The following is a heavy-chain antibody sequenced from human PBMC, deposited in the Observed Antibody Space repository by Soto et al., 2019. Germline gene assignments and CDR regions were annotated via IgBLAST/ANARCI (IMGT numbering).Heavy chain of an antibody. V-gene: IGHV3-21*01. D-gene: IGHD4-4*01. CDR1: GFTLSSYA. Sequence: GGSLRLSCGASGFTLSSYAFNWVRQAPGKGLEWVSSISVIGDHTFYADSVKGRFTISRDNAKNSLFLQLTSLGADDTAVYFCARHSKNRQEGMEVWGQGTTVTVSS. CDR2: ISVIGDHT. J-gene: IGHJ6*02. CDR3: ARHSKNRQEGMEV.